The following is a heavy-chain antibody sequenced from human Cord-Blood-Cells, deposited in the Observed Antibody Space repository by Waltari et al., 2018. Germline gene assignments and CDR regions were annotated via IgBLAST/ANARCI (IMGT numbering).Heavy chain of an antibody. J-gene: IGHJ4*02. CDR3: ARGACSGGSCYRADFDY. V-gene: IGHV1-18*01. CDR2: ISAYNGNT. CDR1: GYTFTSYG. D-gene: IGHD2-15*01. Sequence: QVQLVQSGAEVKKPGASVKVSCKASGYTFTSYGISWVRQAPGQGLEWMGWISAYNGNTNYAQKLQGRVTMTTDTSTSTAYMGLRSLRSDDTAVYYCARGACSGGSCYRADFDYWGQGTLVTVSS.